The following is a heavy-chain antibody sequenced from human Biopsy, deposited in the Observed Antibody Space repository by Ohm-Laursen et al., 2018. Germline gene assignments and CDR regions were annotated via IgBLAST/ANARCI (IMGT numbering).Heavy chain of an antibody. D-gene: IGHD3-10*01. J-gene: IGHJ4*02. V-gene: IGHV3-11*01. CDR1: GFTFSDYY. Sequence: FLRLSCSASGFTFSDYYMSWIRQAPGKGLEWLSYISGSGTTIFYADSVKGRFTVSRDNAKNSLYLQMNSLTVEDTAVYYCARDGAGSYHDYWGQGTLVTVSS. CDR2: ISGSGTTI. CDR3: ARDGAGSYHDY.